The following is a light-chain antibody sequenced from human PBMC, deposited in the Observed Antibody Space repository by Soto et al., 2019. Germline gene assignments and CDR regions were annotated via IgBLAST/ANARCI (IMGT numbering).Light chain of an antibody. Sequence: DIQMTQSPSTLSASVGGRVTITCRDSQNISRWLAWYQQKPGGAPKILIYEASSLESGVSSRFSGSGSGTEFTLTINSLQPVDFATYFCQQYDTYPWTFGQGTKVEIK. CDR3: QQYDTYPWT. CDR1: QNISRW. CDR2: EAS. J-gene: IGKJ1*01. V-gene: IGKV1-5*03.